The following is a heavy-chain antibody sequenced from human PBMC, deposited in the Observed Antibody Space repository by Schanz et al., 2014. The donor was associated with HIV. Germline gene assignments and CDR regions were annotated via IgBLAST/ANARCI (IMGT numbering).Heavy chain of an antibody. Sequence: QVQLQESGPGLVKPSETLSLTCTVSGDSIRNYYWNWIRQSPGKGLEWIGYMYYSGRTKYNPSLKSRVTISVNTSKNQFSLKLSSVTAADTAVYYCARDRVGAYGDYAGWFDPWGQGTLVTVSS. CDR1: GDSIRNYY. J-gene: IGHJ5*02. CDR2: MYYSGRT. D-gene: IGHD4-17*01. V-gene: IGHV4-59*01. CDR3: ARDRVGAYGDYAGWFDP.